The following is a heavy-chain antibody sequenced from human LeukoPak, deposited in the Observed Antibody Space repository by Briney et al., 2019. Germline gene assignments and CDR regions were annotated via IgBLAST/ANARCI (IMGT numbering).Heavy chain of an antibody. CDR2: IYHSGST. CDR1: GGSISSGGYY. V-gene: IGHV4-30-2*01. J-gene: IGHJ4*02. Sequence: PSQTLSLTCTVSGGSISSGGYYWSWIRQPPGKGLEWIGYIYHSGSTYYNPSLKSRVTISVDRSKNQFSLKLSSVTAADTAVYYCARGLKFSSDTAMVTFHYWGQGTLVTVSS. D-gene: IGHD5-18*01. CDR3: ARGLKFSSDTAMVTFHY.